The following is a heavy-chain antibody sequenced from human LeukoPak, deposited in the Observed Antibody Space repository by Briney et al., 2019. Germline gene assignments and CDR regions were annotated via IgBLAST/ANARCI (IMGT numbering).Heavy chain of an antibody. D-gene: IGHD3-10*01. Sequence: GGSLRLSCAASGFSVSSNYMTWVRPAPGKGLEWVSVIHSGGRAYYADSVKGRFTTSRDNSKNTLDLQMNSLSVEDTAVYYCVGVETITMVRGASGDVWGKGTTVTVSS. CDR1: GFSVSSNY. J-gene: IGHJ6*04. CDR3: VGVETITMVRGASGDV. V-gene: IGHV3-66*02. CDR2: IHSGGRA.